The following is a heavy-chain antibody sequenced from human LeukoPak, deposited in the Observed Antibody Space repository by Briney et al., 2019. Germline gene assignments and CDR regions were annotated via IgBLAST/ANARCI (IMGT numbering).Heavy chain of an antibody. CDR1: GGSFSGYY. Sequence: SETLSLTCAVYGGSFSGYYWSWLGQPPGKGLEWIGEINHSGCTNYNASLKSRVTISVDTSKNQFSLKLSSVTAADTAVYYCASRSIAYCSSTSCYKAHYYYYGMDVWGQGTTVTVSS. D-gene: IGHD2-2*02. J-gene: IGHJ6*02. CDR2: INHSGCT. CDR3: ASRSIAYCSSTSCYKAHYYYYGMDV. V-gene: IGHV4-34*01.